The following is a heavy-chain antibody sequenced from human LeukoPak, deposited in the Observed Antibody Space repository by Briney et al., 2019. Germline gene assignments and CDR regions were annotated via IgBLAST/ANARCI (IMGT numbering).Heavy chain of an antibody. D-gene: IGHD5-12*01. CDR1: GFTVSSNY. J-gene: IGHJ4*02. CDR2: ISSSSYI. V-gene: IGHV3-69-1*01. CDR3: ARDDGGYSGYGGDY. Sequence: GGPLRLSCAASGFTVSSNYMSWVRQAPGKGLEWVSSISSSSYIYYADSVKGRFTISRDNAKNSLYLQMNSLRAEDTAVYCCARDDGGYSGYGGDYWGQGTLVTVSS.